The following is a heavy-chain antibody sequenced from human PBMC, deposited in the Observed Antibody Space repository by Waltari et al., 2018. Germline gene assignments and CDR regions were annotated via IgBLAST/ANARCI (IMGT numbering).Heavy chain of an antibody. D-gene: IGHD2-2*01. CDR3: ARSRYGSSTSCRNYYYYYMDV. J-gene: IGHJ6*03. CDR1: GGSISSYY. V-gene: IGHV4-4*07. Sequence: QVQLQESGPGLVKPSETLSLTCTVSGGSISSYYWSWIRQPAGKGLEWIGRIYTSGSTNYNPSLKSRVTMSVDTSKNQFSLKLSSVTAADTAVYYCARSRYGSSTSCRNYYYYYMDVWGKGTTVTVSS. CDR2: IYTSGST.